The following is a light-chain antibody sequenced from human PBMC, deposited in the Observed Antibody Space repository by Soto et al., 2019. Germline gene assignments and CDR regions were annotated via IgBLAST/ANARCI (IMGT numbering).Light chain of an antibody. J-gene: IGLJ3*02. CDR1: SSNIGNHY. CDR2: DND. Sequence: QPVLTQPPSMSAAPGQTVTISCSGGSSNIGNHYVSWYQQVPGTAPKLLIYDNDKRPSGIPDRFSGSKSGTSATLAITGLQTGDEGDYYCGTWDTSLRTGWVFGGGTKLTVL. CDR3: GTWDTSLRTGWV. V-gene: IGLV1-51*01.